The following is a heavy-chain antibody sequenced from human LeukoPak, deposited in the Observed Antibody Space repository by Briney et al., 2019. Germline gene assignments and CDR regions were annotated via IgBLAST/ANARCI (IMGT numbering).Heavy chain of an antibody. CDR2: IYTSGST. J-gene: IGHJ3*02. CDR3: ARRYPYCSSTSCYRGAFDI. CDR1: GGSISSYY. Sequence: PSETLSLTCTVSGGSISSYYWSWIRQPPGKGLEWIGYIYTSGSTNYNPSLKSRVTISVDTSKNQFSLKLSSVTAADTAVYYCARRYPYCSSTSCYRGAFDIWGQGTMVTVSS. D-gene: IGHD2-2*01. V-gene: IGHV4-4*09.